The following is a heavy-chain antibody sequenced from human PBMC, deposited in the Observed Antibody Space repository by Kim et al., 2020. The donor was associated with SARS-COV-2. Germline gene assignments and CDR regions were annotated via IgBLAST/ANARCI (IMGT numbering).Heavy chain of an antibody. CDR3: TTDPPLVPAAPNHPSVDFDY. J-gene: IGHJ4*02. D-gene: IGHD2-2*01. V-gene: IGHV3-15*01. CDR1: GFTFSNAW. Sequence: GGSLRLSCAASGFTFSNAWMSWVRQAPGKGLEWVGRIKSKTDGGTTDYAAPVKGRFTISRDDSKNTLYLQMNSLKTEDTAVYYCTTDPPLVPAAPNHPSVDFDYWGQGTLVTVSS. CDR2: IKSKTDGGTT.